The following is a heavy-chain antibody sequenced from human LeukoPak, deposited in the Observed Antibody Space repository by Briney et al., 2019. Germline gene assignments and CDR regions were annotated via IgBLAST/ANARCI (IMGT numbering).Heavy chain of an antibody. D-gene: IGHD2-2*01. CDR2: ITGRGVRT. J-gene: IGHJ4*02. V-gene: IGHV3-23*01. Sequence: PGGSLRLSCAASGSTFSRYGMSWVRQAPGKGLEWVSAITGRGVRTYNGDSVKGRFTISRDTSKNTVYLQMNSLRGDDTAVYYCANGAHPDSSHYYFDYWGQGALVTVSS. CDR3: ANGAHPDSSHYYFDY. CDR1: GSTFSRYG.